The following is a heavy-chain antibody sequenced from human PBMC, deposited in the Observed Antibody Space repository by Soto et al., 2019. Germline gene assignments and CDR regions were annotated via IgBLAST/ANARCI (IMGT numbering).Heavy chain of an antibody. V-gene: IGHV4-4*07. CDR2: IYATGTT. Sequence: PSETLSLTCTVSGASISGFYWSWIRKSAGKGLEWIGRIYATGTTDYNPSLKSRVMMSVDTSKKQFSLKLRSVTAADTAIYYCVRDGTKTLRDWFDPWGQGISVTVSS. J-gene: IGHJ5*02. CDR3: VRDGTKTLRDWFDP. CDR1: GASISGFY. D-gene: IGHD1-1*01.